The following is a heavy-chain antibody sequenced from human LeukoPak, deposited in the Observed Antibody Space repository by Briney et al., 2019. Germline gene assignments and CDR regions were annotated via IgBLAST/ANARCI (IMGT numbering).Heavy chain of an antibody. V-gene: IGHV1-69*13. CDR2: IIPIFGTA. J-gene: IGHJ4*02. CDR3: ARQWGNYGFEDTYYFDY. Sequence: GASVKVSCKASGGTFSSYAISWVRQAPGQGLEWMGGIIPIFGTANYAQKFQGRVTITADESTSTAYMELSSLRSEDTAVYYCARQWGNYGFEDTYYFDYWGQGTLVTVSS. CDR1: GGTFSSYA. D-gene: IGHD3-10*01.